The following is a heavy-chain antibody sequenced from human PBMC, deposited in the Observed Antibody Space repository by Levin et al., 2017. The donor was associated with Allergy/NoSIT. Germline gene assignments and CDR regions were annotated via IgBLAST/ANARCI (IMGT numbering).Heavy chain of an antibody. Sequence: GSLRLSCTVSGGSISNFFWSWVRQPPGKGLEWIGYIYYSGSTNYNPSLKSRVTISVDTSKNQFSLKLSSVTAADTAVYYCARGSNGSYFWSDYWGQGTLVTVSS. CDR1: GGSISNFF. CDR3: ARGSNGSYFWSDY. J-gene: IGHJ4*02. CDR2: IYYSGST. D-gene: IGHD1-26*01. V-gene: IGHV4-59*01.